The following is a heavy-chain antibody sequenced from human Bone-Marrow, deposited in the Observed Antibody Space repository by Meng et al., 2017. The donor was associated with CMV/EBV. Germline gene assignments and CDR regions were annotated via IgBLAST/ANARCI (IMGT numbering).Heavy chain of an antibody. CDR3: ARDFHDYDFWSGYPLGLAYYYYYGMDV. J-gene: IGHJ6*02. V-gene: IGHV1-18*01. Sequence: ASVKVSCKASGYTFTSYGISWVRQAPGQGLEWMGWISAYNGNTNYAQKLQGRVTMTTDTSTSTAYMELRRLRSDDTAVYYCARDFHDYDFWSGYPLGLAYYYYYGMDVWGPGNTVNGAS. CDR2: ISAYNGNT. D-gene: IGHD3-3*01. CDR1: GYTFTSYG.